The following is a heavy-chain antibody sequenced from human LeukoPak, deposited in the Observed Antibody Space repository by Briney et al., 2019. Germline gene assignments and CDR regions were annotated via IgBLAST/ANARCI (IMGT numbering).Heavy chain of an antibody. Sequence: GASVKVSCKASGYTFTSYDINWVRQATGQGLEWMGWMNPNSGNTGYAQKFQGRVTMTRNTSISTAYMGLSSLRSEDTAVYYCARARPDYDFWSGYYRRRFDYWGQGTLVTVSS. J-gene: IGHJ4*02. CDR3: ARARPDYDFWSGYYRRRFDY. CDR1: GYTFTSYD. D-gene: IGHD3-3*01. CDR2: MNPNSGNT. V-gene: IGHV1-8*01.